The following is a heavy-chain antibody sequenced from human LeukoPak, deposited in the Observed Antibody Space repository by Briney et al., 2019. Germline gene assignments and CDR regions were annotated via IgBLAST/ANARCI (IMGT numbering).Heavy chain of an antibody. D-gene: IGHD6-19*01. Sequence: PSETLSLTCTVSGGSISSYYWSWIRQPARKGLEWIGRIYTSGSTNYNPSLKSRVTMSVDTSKNQFSLKLSSVTAADTAVYYCARGPAVAGYYYYYYMDVWGKGTTVTVSS. V-gene: IGHV4-4*07. CDR2: IYTSGST. CDR1: GGSISSYY. CDR3: ARGPAVAGYYYYYYMDV. J-gene: IGHJ6*03.